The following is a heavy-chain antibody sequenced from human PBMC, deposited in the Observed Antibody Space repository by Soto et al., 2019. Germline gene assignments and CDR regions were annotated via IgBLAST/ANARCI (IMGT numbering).Heavy chain of an antibody. CDR1: GFTFSSYW. V-gene: IGHV3-7*01. Sequence: EVQLVESGGGLVQPGGSLRLSCAASGFTFSSYWMNWVRQVPGKGLEWVANIKQDGSEKYYVDSVKGRFTISRDNAKNSLLLQMNSLRAEDTAVYYCARPLRLAPQDGFDIWGQGTMVTVSS. D-gene: IGHD5-18*01. J-gene: IGHJ3*02. CDR3: ARPLRLAPQDGFDI. CDR2: IKQDGSEK.